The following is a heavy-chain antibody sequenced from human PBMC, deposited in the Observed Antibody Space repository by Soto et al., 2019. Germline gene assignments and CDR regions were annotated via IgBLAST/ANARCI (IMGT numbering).Heavy chain of an antibody. D-gene: IGHD6-13*01. CDR2: ISSSSSYT. V-gene: IGHV3-11*06. CDR1: GFTFSDYY. Sequence: QVQLVESGGGLVKPGGSLRLSCAASGFTFSDYYMSWIRQAPGKGLEWVSYISSSSSYTNYADSVKGRFTISRDNAKNSRYLQRNSLRAEDTAVYYCARDSPYSSSWYPGRWFDPWGQGTLVTVSS. CDR3: ARDSPYSSSWYPGRWFDP. J-gene: IGHJ5*02.